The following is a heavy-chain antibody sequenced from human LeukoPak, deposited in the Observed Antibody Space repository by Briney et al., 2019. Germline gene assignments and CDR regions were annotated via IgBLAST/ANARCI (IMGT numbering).Heavy chain of an antibody. CDR2: INHRGST. Sequence: SETLSLTCAVYGGSFSGYYWSWIRQPPGKGLEWIGEINHRGSTNYNPSLKSRVTISVDTSKNQFSLKLSSVTAADTAVYYCARGPDLYDSSGYYYDVEYFQHWGQGTLVTVSS. CDR3: ARGPDLYDSSGYYYDVEYFQH. D-gene: IGHD3-22*01. CDR1: GGSFSGYY. J-gene: IGHJ1*01. V-gene: IGHV4-34*01.